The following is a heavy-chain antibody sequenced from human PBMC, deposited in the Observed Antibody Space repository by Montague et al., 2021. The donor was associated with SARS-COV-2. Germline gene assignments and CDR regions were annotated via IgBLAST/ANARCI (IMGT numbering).Heavy chain of an antibody. V-gene: IGHV3-48*03. CDR2: ISSSGGGSTK. CDR3: ARDRDWDDWCGMDV. Sequence: SLRLSCAASGFIFSSYEMNWVRQAPGKGLEWISYISSSGGGSTKHYTDSVKGRFTISRDNAKNSLYLQMNSLRVEDTAIYYCARDRDWDDWCGMDVWGQGPRSPSP. D-gene: IGHD2-21*01. CDR1: GFIFSSYE. J-gene: IGHJ6*02.